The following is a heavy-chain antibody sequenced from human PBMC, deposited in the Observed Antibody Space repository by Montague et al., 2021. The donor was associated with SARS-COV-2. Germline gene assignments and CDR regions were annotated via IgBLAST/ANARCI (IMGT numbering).Heavy chain of an antibody. CDR2: INHSGST. V-gene: IGHV4-34*01. CDR1: GGSFRGYF. CDR3: ARVGAYGDYPTPPTFDY. J-gene: IGHJ4*02. Sequence: SETLSLTCAVHGGSFRGYFWSWIRQSPGKGLEWIGEINHSGSTNYNPSLKSRVTISVDTSKNQFSLKLSSVTAADTAVYYCARVGAYGDYPTPPTFDYWGQGTLVTVSS. D-gene: IGHD4-17*01.